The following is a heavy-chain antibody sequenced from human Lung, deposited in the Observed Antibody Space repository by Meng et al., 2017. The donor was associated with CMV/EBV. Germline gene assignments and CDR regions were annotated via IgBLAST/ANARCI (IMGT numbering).Heavy chain of an antibody. J-gene: IGHJ6*02. CDR3: ARDRAAVGYYYYAMDA. CDR2: IYYSGAT. Sequence: SETLSLTCSVFGHPITTYYWSWVRQAPGKGLEWIGYIYYSGATNYNPSLKSRLTISMDTSKNQFSLGLRSVTAADTAIYYCARDRAAVGYYYYAMDAWGQGTTVTVSS. D-gene: IGHD2-15*01. V-gene: IGHV4-59*01. CDR1: GHPITTYY.